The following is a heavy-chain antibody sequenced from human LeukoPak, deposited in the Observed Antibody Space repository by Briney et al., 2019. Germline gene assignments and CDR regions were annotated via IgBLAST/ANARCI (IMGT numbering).Heavy chain of an antibody. CDR1: GFTFSSYW. D-gene: IGHD3-10*01. V-gene: IGHV3-7*04. CDR3: TRSLAGSAY. Sequence: GGSLRLSCAASGFTFSSYWMTWVRQAPGKGLEWVANIKQDGSEKSYVDSVKGRFTISRDNAKNSLSLQMNSLRAEDTAVYYCTRSLAGSAYWGQGTLVTVSS. CDR2: IKQDGSEK. J-gene: IGHJ4*02.